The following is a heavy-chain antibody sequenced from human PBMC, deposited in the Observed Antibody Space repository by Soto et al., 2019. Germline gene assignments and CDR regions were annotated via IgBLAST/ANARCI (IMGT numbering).Heavy chain of an antibody. D-gene: IGHD1-26*01. V-gene: IGHV3-33*01. CDR1: GFSFSHYG. J-gene: IGHJ4*02. Sequence: QVQLVESGGGVVQPGRSLRLSCAASGFSFSHYGMFWVRQAPGKGLEWVAMIWYDGSKTYYADSVKGRLTISRDNSKNTLYLQMDSLRAEDTALYCCASVGTVPVLNYFDSWGQGTLVTVSS. CDR2: IWYDGSKT. CDR3: ASVGTVPVLNYFDS.